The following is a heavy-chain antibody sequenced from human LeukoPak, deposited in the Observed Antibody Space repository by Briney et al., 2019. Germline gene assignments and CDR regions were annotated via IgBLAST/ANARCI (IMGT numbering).Heavy chain of an antibody. J-gene: IGHJ3*02. CDR3: ARMFFDFWSHPGSDLFDM. CDR2: MFWSGTA. CDR1: GFSINSSDYY. V-gene: IGHV4-39*01. Sequence: PSETLSLTCSVSGFSINSSDYYWAWIRQPPGKGLEWFGTMFWSGTAYYSPSLESRVTISVDTTKNHFSLKLRSVTAADTAVYSCARMFFDFWSHPGSDLFDMCGQGKMVTVSS. D-gene: IGHD3-3*01.